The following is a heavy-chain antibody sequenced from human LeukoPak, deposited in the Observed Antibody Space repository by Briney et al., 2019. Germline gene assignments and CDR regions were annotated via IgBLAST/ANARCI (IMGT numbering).Heavy chain of an antibody. CDR2: INWNGGST. J-gene: IGHJ6*03. Sequence: GGSLRLSCAASGFTFDDYGMSWVRQAPGKGLEWVSGINWNGGSTGYADSVKGRFTISRDNAKNSLYLQMNSLRAEDTALYYCARQKQRDCSGGSCSYYYYYYMDVWSKGTTVTVSS. CDR3: ARQKQRDCSGGSCSYYYYYYMDV. V-gene: IGHV3-20*04. CDR1: GFTFDDYG. D-gene: IGHD2-15*01.